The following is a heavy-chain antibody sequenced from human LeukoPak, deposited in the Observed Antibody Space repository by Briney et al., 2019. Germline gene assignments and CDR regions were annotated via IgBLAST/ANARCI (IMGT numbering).Heavy chain of an antibody. CDR2: ITWNGGNT. Sequence: PGGSLRLSCAGSGFTFGDYGMSWVRQAPGKGLEWVSGITWNGGNTDYADSVKGRFTISRDSAKNFLYLQMNSLRAEDTALYYCARDRFRVPIDHWGQGTLVTVSS. D-gene: IGHD5/OR15-5a*01. CDR1: GFTFGDYG. V-gene: IGHV3-20*04. CDR3: ARDRFRVPIDH. J-gene: IGHJ4*02.